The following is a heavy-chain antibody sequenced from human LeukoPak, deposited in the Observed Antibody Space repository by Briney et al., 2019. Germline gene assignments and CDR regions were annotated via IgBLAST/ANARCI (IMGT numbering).Heavy chain of an antibody. CDR3: ARGGGIAAAEDY. D-gene: IGHD6-13*01. CDR2: INHSGST. CDR1: GGSFSSNSFY. Sequence: PSETLSLTCTVSGGSFSSNSFYWSWIRQPPGKGLEWIGEINHSGSTNYNPSLKSRVTISVDMSKNQFSLKLSSVTAADTAVYYCARGGGIAAAEDYWGQGTLVTVSS. V-gene: IGHV4-39*07. J-gene: IGHJ4*02.